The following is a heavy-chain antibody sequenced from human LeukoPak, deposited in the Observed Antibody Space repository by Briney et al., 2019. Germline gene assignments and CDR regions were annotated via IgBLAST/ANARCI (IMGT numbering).Heavy chain of an antibody. CDR2: ISGSGGST. J-gene: IGHJ4*02. D-gene: IGHD5-12*01. Sequence: GGSLRLSCAASGFTFSSYAMSWVRQAPGKGLEWVSAISGSGGSTYYADSVKGRFTISRDNSKNTLYLQMNSLRAEDTAVYYCAKDPVGWLRLHYFDYWGQGTLVTVSS. CDR1: GFTFSSYA. V-gene: IGHV3-23*01. CDR3: AKDPVGWLRLHYFDY.